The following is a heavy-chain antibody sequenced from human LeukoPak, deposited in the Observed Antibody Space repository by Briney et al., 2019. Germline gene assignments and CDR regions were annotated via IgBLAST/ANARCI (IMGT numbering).Heavy chain of an antibody. CDR2: IKQDGSEK. CDR1: GFSFSTYW. Sequence: PGGSLSLSCAASGFSFSTYWMSWVRQAPGTGLEWVARIKQDGSEKSYVDSVNGRFTISTDNAKTSLYLQMNSLRAEDTAVYYCARGGYQLLWYWGQGTLVTVSS. D-gene: IGHD2-2*01. V-gene: IGHV3-7*04. J-gene: IGHJ4*02. CDR3: ARGGYQLLWY.